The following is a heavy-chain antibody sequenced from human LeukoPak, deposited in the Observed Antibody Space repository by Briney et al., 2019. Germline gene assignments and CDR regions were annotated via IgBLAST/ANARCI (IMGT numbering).Heavy chain of an antibody. D-gene: IGHD3-22*01. V-gene: IGHV1-8*02. CDR3: ARAQQNYYDSSGYTNWFDP. CDR2: INPNSGNT. Sequence: ASVKVSCKASGYTFTGYYMHWVRQAPGQGLEWMGWINPNSGNTGYAQKFQGRVTMTRNTSISTAYMELSSLRSEDTAVYYCARAQQNYYDSSGYTNWFDPWGQGTLVTVSS. J-gene: IGHJ5*02. CDR1: GYTFTGYY.